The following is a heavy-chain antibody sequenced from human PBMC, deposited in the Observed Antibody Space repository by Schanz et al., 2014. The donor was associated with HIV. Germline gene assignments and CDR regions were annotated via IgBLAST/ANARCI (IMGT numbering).Heavy chain of an antibody. Sequence: EVQLVESGGGLVQPGRSLRLSCAASGFIFDDYAMHWVRQAPGKGLEWVSGISWNSGSKGYAESVKGRFTISRDNAKNSLYLQMNSLRGEDTALYYCAKDAARIYYDILTGPFDSWGQGTLVTVSS. J-gene: IGHJ4*02. CDR1: GFIFDDYA. V-gene: IGHV3-9*01. D-gene: IGHD3-9*01. CDR2: ISWNSGSK. CDR3: AKDAARIYYDILTGPFDS.